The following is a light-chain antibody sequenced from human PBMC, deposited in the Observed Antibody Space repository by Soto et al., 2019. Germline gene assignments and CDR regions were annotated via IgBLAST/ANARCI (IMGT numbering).Light chain of an antibody. CDR2: ASS. CDR1: SSDVGGYNY. J-gene: IGLJ1*01. V-gene: IGLV2-14*01. CDR3: RSYTSGNTLYV. Sequence: QSALTQPASVSGSPGQSITLSCTGTSSDVGGYNYVSWYQHHAGKAPRLMIYASSNRPSGVSHRLSGSRSGNTASLPISGLQAEDEADDYCRSYTSGNTLYVFGTGTKVTGL.